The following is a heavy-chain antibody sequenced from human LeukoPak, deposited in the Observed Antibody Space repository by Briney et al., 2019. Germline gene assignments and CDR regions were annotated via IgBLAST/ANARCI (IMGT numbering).Heavy chain of an antibody. D-gene: IGHD6-19*01. J-gene: IGHJ4*02. CDR2: IYNSGST. Sequence: PSETLSLTCTVSGGSISTYYWSWIRQPPGKGLEWIGYIYNSGSTNYNPSLKSRVTISVDTSKNQFSLKLSSVTAADTAVYYCARIGSSGWPNFDYWGQGTLVTVSS. CDR3: ARIGSSGWPNFDY. V-gene: IGHV4-59*01. CDR1: GGSISTYY.